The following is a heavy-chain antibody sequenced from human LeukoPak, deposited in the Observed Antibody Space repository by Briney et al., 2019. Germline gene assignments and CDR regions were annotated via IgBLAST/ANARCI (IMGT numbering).Heavy chain of an antibody. CDR1: GFTFSSYW. J-gene: IGHJ4*02. CDR3: ARGRGGLLWFGEFNS. D-gene: IGHD3-10*01. CDR2: IKQDGSEK. V-gene: IGHV3-7*01. Sequence: GGSLRLSCAASGFTFSSYWMNWVRQAPGKRLEWVANIKQDGSEKHYVDSVKGRFTISRDNANNSLYLQMNSRRAEDTAVYYCARGRGGLLWFGEFNSWGQGTLVTVSS.